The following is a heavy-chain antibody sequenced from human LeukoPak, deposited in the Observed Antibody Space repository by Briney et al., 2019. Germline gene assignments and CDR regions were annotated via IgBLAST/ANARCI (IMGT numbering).Heavy chain of an antibody. CDR2: IIGRCGST. CDR1: GFTFSSYA. Sequence: GGSLRLSCAASGFTFSSYAMSWVRQAPGKGLEWVSAIIGRCGSTYYADSVKGRFTISRDNSKNTLYLQMNSLRAEDTAVYYCAKDRWGYCTNGVCYKRTFDYWGQGTLVTVSS. V-gene: IGHV3-23*01. CDR3: AKDRWGYCTNGVCYKRTFDY. J-gene: IGHJ4*02. D-gene: IGHD2-8*01.